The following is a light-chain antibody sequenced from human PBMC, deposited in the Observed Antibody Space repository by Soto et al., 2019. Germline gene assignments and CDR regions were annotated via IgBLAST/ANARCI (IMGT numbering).Light chain of an antibody. CDR3: SSYTSSGTYV. Sequence: QPASVSGSPGQSITISCTGTSSDVGGYNYVSWYQQHPGKAPQVMIYDVSNRPSGVSYRFSASKSGNTASLTISWLQAEDEADYFCSSYTSSGTYVFGTGTKLTVL. J-gene: IGLJ1*01. CDR2: DVS. V-gene: IGLV2-14*01. CDR1: SSDVGGYNY.